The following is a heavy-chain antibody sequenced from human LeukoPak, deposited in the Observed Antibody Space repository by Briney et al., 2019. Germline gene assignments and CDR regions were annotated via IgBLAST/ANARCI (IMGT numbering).Heavy chain of an antibody. CDR1: GGSFSGYY. Sequence: SETLSLTCAVYGGSFSGYYWSWIRQPPGKGLEWIGEINHSGSTNYNPSLKSRVTISVDTSKNQFSLKLSSVTAADTAVYYCARGGTYYGFWSGYSSAPYFDYWGQGTLVTVSS. J-gene: IGHJ4*02. CDR2: INHSGST. V-gene: IGHV4-34*01. CDR3: ARGGTYYGFWSGYSSAPYFDY. D-gene: IGHD3-3*01.